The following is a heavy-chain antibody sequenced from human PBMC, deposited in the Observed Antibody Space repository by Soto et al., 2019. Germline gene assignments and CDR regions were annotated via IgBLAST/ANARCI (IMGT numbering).Heavy chain of an antibody. Sequence: QVQLQESGPGLVKPSQTLSLPCLVSGASFSGGGYYWSWIRQHPGKGREWIGYTYYSGSTYYNPSLKSRVTISVDTSKNQFSLKLSSVTAADTAVYYCARDKVPAARGTTSYYYYGMDVWGQGTTVTVSS. V-gene: IGHV4-31*03. D-gene: IGHD2-2*01. CDR2: TYYSGST. CDR1: GASFSGGGYY. J-gene: IGHJ6*02. CDR3: ARDKVPAARGTTSYYYYGMDV.